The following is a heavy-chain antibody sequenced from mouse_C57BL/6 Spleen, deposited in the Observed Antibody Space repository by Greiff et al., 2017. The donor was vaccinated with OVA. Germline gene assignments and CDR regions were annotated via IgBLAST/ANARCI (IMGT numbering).Heavy chain of an antibody. D-gene: IGHD1-1*01. Sequence: VQLQQPGAELVKPGASVKMSCKASGYTFTSYWITWVKQRPGQGLEWIGDIYPGSGSTNYNEKFKSKATLTVDTTSSTVYMQLSSLTSEDSAVYYCSPLLRYPLWYFDVWGTGTTVTVSS. CDR2: IYPGSGST. J-gene: IGHJ1*03. CDR1: GYTFTSYW. V-gene: IGHV1-55*01. CDR3: SPLLRYPLWYFDV.